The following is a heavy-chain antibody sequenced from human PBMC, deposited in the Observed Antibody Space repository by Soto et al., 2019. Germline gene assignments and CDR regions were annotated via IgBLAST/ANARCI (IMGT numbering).Heavy chain of an antibody. D-gene: IGHD6-19*01. CDR3: AREAGYSSGGRLLGAFDI. Sequence: GGSLRLSCAASGFTFSSYAMHWVRQAPGKGLEWVAVISYDGSNKYYADSVKGRFTISRDNSKNTLYLQMNSLRAEDTAVYYCAREAGYSSGGRLLGAFDIWGQGTMVTVSS. CDR2: ISYDGSNK. V-gene: IGHV3-30-3*01. J-gene: IGHJ3*02. CDR1: GFTFSSYA.